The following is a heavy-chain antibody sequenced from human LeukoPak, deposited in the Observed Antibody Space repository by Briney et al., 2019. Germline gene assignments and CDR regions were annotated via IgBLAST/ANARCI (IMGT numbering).Heavy chain of an antibody. CDR3: ARDYYDSSGSRSY. D-gene: IGHD3-22*01. CDR2: INPKSGGT. Sequence: GASVKVSCKASGYTFTVYYIHWVRQTPGQGRGWMGWINPKSGGTNYAQKFQGRVTITRDTSISTAYMELSRLRSDDTAVYYCARDYYDSSGSRSYWGQGTLVTVSS. J-gene: IGHJ4*02. V-gene: IGHV1-2*02. CDR1: GYTFTVYY.